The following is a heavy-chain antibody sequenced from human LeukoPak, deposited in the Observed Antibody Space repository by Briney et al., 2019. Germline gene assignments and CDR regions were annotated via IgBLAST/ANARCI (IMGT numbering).Heavy chain of an antibody. Sequence: ASVKVCCKASGGTFSSYAISWVRQAPGQGLEWMGGIIPIFGTANYAQKLQGRVTITADKSTSTAYMELSSLRSEDTAVYYCARSGYCSSTSCYANGYYYYGMDVWGKGTTVTVSS. V-gene: IGHV1-69*06. J-gene: IGHJ6*04. CDR3: ARSGYCSSTSCYANGYYYYGMDV. CDR1: GGTFSSYA. CDR2: IIPIFGTA. D-gene: IGHD2-2*03.